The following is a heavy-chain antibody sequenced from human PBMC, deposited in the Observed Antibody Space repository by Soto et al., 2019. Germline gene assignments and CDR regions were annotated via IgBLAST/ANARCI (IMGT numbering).Heavy chain of an antibody. V-gene: IGHV4-59*01. CDR3: AAPPRY. CDR1: GGSISSFY. Sequence: SETLSLTCTVSGGSISSFYWSWIRQPPGKGLEWIGYIYDSGSTNYNPSLKSRVTISVDTSKNQFSLKPTSVTAADTAVYYCAAPPRYWGQGTLVTVS. J-gene: IGHJ4*02. CDR2: IYDSGST. D-gene: IGHD6-6*01.